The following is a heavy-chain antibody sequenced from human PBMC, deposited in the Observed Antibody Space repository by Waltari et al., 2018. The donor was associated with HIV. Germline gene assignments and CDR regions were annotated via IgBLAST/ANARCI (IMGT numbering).Heavy chain of an antibody. V-gene: IGHV3-7*01. CDR1: GFTFRTFW. Sequence: EVQLVESGGGLVQPGGSLRPSCAASGFTFRTFWMSWVRPAPGKGLEWLANIKQDGSEKYYVDSVKGRFTISRDNAKNSVYLQMNSLRAEDTAVYYCASPSIRAGMDVWGQGTTVTVSS. D-gene: IGHD2-2*02. CDR2: IKQDGSEK. CDR3: ASPSIRAGMDV. J-gene: IGHJ6*02.